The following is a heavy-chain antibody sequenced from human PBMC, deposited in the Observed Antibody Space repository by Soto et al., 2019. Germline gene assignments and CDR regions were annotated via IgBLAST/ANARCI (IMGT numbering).Heavy chain of an antibody. CDR3: ARDHFYTRNDVYGMDV. CDR2: INPNSGGT. J-gene: IGHJ6*02. D-gene: IGHD1-20*01. V-gene: IGHV1-2*02. Sequence: ASVKVSCKASGYTFTGYYMHWVRQAPGQGLEWMGWINPNSGGTNYAQKFQGRVTMTRDTSISTAYMELSRLRSDDTAVYYCARDHFYTRNDVYGMDVWGQGNTVTVSS. CDR1: GYTFTGYY.